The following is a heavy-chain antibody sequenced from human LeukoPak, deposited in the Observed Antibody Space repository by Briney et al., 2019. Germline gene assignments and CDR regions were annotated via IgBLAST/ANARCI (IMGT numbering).Heavy chain of an antibody. V-gene: IGHV1-18*01. CDR3: ATTHPYYDFWSGLLGAFDI. CDR1: GYTFTSYG. D-gene: IGHD3-3*01. CDR2: ISAYNGNT. Sequence: ASVKVSCKASGYTFTSYGISWVRQAPGQGLEWMGWISAYNGNTNYAQKLQGRVTMTTDTSTSTAYMELRSLRSDDTAVYYCATTHPYYDFWSGLLGAFDIWGQGTMVTVSS. J-gene: IGHJ3*02.